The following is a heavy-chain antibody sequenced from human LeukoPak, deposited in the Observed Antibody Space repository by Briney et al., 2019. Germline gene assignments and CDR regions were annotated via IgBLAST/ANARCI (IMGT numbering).Heavy chain of an antibody. CDR1: GFTFSSYA. D-gene: IGHD3-10*01. CDR2: ISGSGGST. V-gene: IGHV3-23*01. J-gene: IGHJ5*02. Sequence: GGSLRLSCAASGFTFSSYAMSWVRQAPGKGLEWVSAISGSGGSTYYADSVRGRFTISRDNSKNTLYLQLNSLRADDTATYYCARDVRGSGNYGWFDPWGQGTLVTVSS. CDR3: ARDVRGSGNYGWFDP.